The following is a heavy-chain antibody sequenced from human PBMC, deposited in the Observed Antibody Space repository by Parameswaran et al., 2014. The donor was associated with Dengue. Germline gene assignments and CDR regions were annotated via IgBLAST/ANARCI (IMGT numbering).Heavy chain of an antibody. J-gene: IGHJ4*02. V-gene: IGHV3-7*01. CDR3: ARDWGRRYFDY. CDR2: IKQDGSEK. D-gene: IGHD3-16*01. Sequence: VRQAPGKGWEWVANIKQDGSEKYYVDSVKGRFTISRDNAKNSLYLQMNSLRAEDTAVYYCARDWGRRYFDYWGQGTLVTVSS.